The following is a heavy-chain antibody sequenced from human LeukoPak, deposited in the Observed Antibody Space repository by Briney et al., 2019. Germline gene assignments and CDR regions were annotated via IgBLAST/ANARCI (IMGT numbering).Heavy chain of an antibody. J-gene: IGHJ5*02. CDR3: ARRKADDDGIYWFDP. CDR2: IHHSGSA. CDR1: GDSISSAHYF. V-gene: IGHV4-31*03. D-gene: IGHD1-14*01. Sequence: SETLSLTCTVAGDSISSAHYFWSWIRQLPGKGLEWLVNIHHSGSAFYTPSLRSRLTTSVDTSKNQFSLKMTSVTAADTAVYYCARRKADDDGIYWFDPWGQGIPVTVSS.